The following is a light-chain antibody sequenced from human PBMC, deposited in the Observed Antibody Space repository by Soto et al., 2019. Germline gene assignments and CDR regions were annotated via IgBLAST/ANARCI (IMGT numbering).Light chain of an antibody. Sequence: EIVLTQSPGTLSLSPGERATLSCRASQSVSSSFLAWYQQKPGQAPRLLIYGASSRATGIPDRFSGSGSGTDFTLTITSLQSEDFAVYYCQHYHNWPPWTFGQGTKVEIK. CDR2: GAS. CDR3: QHYHNWPPWT. V-gene: IGKV3-20*01. J-gene: IGKJ1*01. CDR1: QSVSSSF.